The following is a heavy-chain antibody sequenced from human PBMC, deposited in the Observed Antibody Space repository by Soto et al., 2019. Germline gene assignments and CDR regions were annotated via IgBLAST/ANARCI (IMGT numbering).Heavy chain of an antibody. J-gene: IGHJ4*02. CDR1: GGSISSGGYY. V-gene: IGHV4-31*03. D-gene: IGHD3-10*01. CDR3: ARFYNYYGSGSYYRYFDY. CDR2: IYYSGST. Sequence: SETLSLTCTVSGGSISSGGYYWSWIRQHPGKGLEWIGYIYYSGSTYYNPSLKGRVTISVDTSKNHFSLKLSSVTAADTAVFYCARFYNYYGSGSYYRYFDYWGQGTLVTSPQ.